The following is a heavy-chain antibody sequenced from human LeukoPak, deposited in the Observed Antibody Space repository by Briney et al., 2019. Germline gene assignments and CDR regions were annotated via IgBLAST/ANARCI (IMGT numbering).Heavy chain of an antibody. J-gene: IGHJ4*02. CDR2: ISGSGGST. CDR1: GFTFSNYG. D-gene: IGHD4/OR15-4a*01. CDR3: ARRAGAYSHPYDY. V-gene: IGHV3-23*01. Sequence: GGSLRLSCAASGFTFSNYGMSWVRQAPGKGLEWVSAISGSGGSTYYADSVKGRFTISRDNSKNTLYLQMNSLRAEDTAVYYCARRAGAYSHPYDYWGQGTLVTVSS.